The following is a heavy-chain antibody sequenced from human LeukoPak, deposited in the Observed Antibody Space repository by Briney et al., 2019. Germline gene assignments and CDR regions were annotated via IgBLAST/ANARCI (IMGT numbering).Heavy chain of an antibody. D-gene: IGHD4-17*01. CDR3: ARHTFDDYGDYSNWFDP. V-gene: IGHV5-51*01. CDR1: GYSFTSYW. CDR2: IYPGDSDT. Sequence: PGESLKISCKGSGYSFTSYWIGWVRPMPGKGLEWMGIIYPGDSDTRYSPSFQGQVTISADKSISTAYLQWSSLKASDTAMYYCARHTFDDYGDYSNWFDPWGQGTLVTVSS. J-gene: IGHJ5*02.